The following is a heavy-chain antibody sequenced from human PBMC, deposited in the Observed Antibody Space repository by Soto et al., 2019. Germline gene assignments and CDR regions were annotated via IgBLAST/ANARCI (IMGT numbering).Heavy chain of an antibody. CDR2: IIPIFGTA. J-gene: IGHJ5*02. CDR1: GGTFSSYA. CDR3: EGYPPFFPPPGWSDP. D-gene: IGHD3-16*02. V-gene: IGHV1-69*12. Sequence: QVQLVQSGAEVKKPGSSVKVSCKASGGTFSSYAISWVRQAPGQGLEWMGGIIPIFGTANYAQKFQGRVTITAEESRSTAYMELSSLRSEDRAVYYCEGYPPFFPPPGWSDPWGQGPLVPVPS.